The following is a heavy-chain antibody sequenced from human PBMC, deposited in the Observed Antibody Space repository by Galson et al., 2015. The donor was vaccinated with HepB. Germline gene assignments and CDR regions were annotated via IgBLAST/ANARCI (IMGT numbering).Heavy chain of an antibody. CDR2: IYHSGST. D-gene: IGHD3-16*01. J-gene: IGHJ6*02. Sequence: LMKPSETLSLTCAVSGGPISSSNWWSWVRQPPGKGLEWIGEIYHSGSTNYNPSLKSRVTISVDKSKNQFSLKLSSVTAADTAVYYSARVVGEDIYFSYYGMDVWGQGTTVTVSS. V-gene: IGHV4-4*02. CDR3: ARVVGEDIYFSYYGMDV. CDR1: GGPISSSNW.